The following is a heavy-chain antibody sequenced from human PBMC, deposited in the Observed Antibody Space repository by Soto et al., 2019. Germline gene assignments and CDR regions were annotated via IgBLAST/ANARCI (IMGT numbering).Heavy chain of an antibody. Sequence: ASVKVSCKASGFTFTSSAMQWVRQARGQRLEWIGWIVVGSGNTNYAQKFQERVTITRDMSTSTAYMELSSLRSEDTAVYYCAAFSSSEDYGMDVWGQGTTVTVSS. J-gene: IGHJ6*02. CDR3: AAFSSSEDYGMDV. CDR1: GFTFTSSA. V-gene: IGHV1-58*02. CDR2: IVVGSGNT. D-gene: IGHD6-6*01.